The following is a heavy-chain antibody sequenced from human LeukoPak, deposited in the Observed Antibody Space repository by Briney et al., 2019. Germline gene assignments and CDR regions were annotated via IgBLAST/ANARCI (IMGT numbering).Heavy chain of an antibody. CDR3: ARDLRGTTGAFDI. Sequence: SQTLSLTCTVSGGSISSGDYYWSWIRQPPGKGLEWIGYISYSGSTYYSPSLKSRVTISVDTSKNQFSLKLSSVTAADTAVYYCARDLRGTTGAFDIWGQGTMVTVSS. CDR2: ISYSGST. CDR1: GGSISSGDYY. V-gene: IGHV4-30-4*01. D-gene: IGHD1-7*01. J-gene: IGHJ3*02.